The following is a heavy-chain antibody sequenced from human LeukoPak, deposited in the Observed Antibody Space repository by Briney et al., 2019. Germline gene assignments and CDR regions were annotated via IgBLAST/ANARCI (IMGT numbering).Heavy chain of an antibody. CDR2: IYPGDSDT. CDR3: ARRARHHVLDY. V-gene: IGHV5-51*01. CDR1: GYSFTNYW. J-gene: IGHJ4*02. Sequence: GESLKISCKGSGYSFTNYWIGWVRQMPGKGLEWMGIIYPGDSDTRYIPSFQGQVTISADKSISTAYLQWSSLKASDTAMYYCARRARHHVLDYWGQGTLVTVSS. D-gene: IGHD6-6*01.